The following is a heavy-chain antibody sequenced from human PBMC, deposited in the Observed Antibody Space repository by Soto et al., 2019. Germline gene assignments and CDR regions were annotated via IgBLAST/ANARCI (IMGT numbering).Heavy chain of an antibody. CDR3: AHFTADCSGGNCYRWFDP. J-gene: IGHJ5*02. CDR1: GFSLTTSGVG. V-gene: IGHV2-5*02. CDR2: IYWDDDK. Sequence: QITLKESGPTLVKPTQTLTLTCTFSGFSLTTSGVGVGWIRQSPGKALEWLALIYWDDDKRYSPSLKNRLTITKDTSKNQVVLTTTHMDPADTATYYCAHFTADCSGGNCYRWFDPWGQGTLVTVSS. D-gene: IGHD2-15*01.